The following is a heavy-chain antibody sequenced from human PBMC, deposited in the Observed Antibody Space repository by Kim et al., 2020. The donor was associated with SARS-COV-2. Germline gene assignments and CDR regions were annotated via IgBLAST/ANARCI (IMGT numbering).Heavy chain of an antibody. CDR1: GFTFTNYG. Sequence: GGSLRLSCAASGFTFTNYGMHWVRQAPGKGLEWVAFIWFDGSNKYFRDSVKGRFTISRDNSKNTVYLQMNSLRVEDTALYYCARDYKVFGDYNEYYFDYWGQGALVTVSS. J-gene: IGHJ4*02. D-gene: IGHD4-17*01. CDR3: ARDYKVFGDYNEYYFDY. V-gene: IGHV3-33*01. CDR2: IWFDGSNK.